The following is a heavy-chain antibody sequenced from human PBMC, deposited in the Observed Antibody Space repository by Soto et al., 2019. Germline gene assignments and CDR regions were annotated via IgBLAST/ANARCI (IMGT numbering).Heavy chain of an antibody. V-gene: IGHV1-8*01. CDR3: ASGSSDFWSGFDP. D-gene: IGHD3-3*01. CDR1: GYTFTSYD. CDR2: MNPDSGNT. Sequence: ASVKVSCKASGYTFTSYDINWVRQATGQGPEWMGWMNPDSGNTGYAQKFQGRVTMTRNTSISTAYMELSSLRSEDTAVYYCASGSSDFWSGFDPWGQGTQVTVSS. J-gene: IGHJ5*02.